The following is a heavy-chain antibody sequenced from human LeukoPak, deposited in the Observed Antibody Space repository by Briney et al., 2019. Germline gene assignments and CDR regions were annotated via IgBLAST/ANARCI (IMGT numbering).Heavy chain of an antibody. V-gene: IGHV1-69*01. CDR2: IIPIFGTA. CDR3: AREVQWGVVPAGYYYKDV. J-gene: IGHJ6*03. Sequence: ASVKVSCKASGGTFSSYAISWVRQAPGQGLEWMGGIIPIFGTANYAQKFQGRVTITADESTSTAYMELSSLRSEDTAVYYCAREVQWGVVPAGYYYKDVWGKGTTVTISS. CDR1: GGTFSSYA. D-gene: IGHD2-2*01.